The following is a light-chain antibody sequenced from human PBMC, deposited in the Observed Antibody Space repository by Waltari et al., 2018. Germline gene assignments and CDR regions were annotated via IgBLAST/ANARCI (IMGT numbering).Light chain of an antibody. CDR1: QAIGNW. CDR3: QQYSAYSRA. CDR2: KAS. J-gene: IGKJ1*01. V-gene: IGKV1-5*03. Sequence: DFQMTQSPSTLSASVGDRVTITCRASQAIGNWLAWYQQKPGRAPKLLIYKASFLQSGVPSRFSGGGSGTEFTLTISGLQPDDFATYYCQQYSAYSRAFGQGTKVEIK.